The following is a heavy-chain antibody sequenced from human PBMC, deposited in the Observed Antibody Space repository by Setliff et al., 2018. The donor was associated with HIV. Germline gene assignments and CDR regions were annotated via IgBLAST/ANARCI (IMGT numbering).Heavy chain of an antibody. V-gene: IGHV3-7*03. CDR3: TANLLQFLGDY. CDR2: IKQDASEK. D-gene: IGHD3-3*01. J-gene: IGHJ4*02. CDR1: GFSFGSYW. Sequence: LRLSCVASGFSFGSYWMSWVRQAPGKGPEWVAHIKQDASEKYYVDSVKGRFTVSRDNAKNSLYLQVNSLRAEDTAVYYCTANLLQFLGDYWGLGSLVTVSS.